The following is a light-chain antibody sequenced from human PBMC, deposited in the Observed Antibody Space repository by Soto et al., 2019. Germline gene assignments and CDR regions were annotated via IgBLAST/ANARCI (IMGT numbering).Light chain of an antibody. Sequence: QSVLTRPASVSGSPGQSITISCTGTSSDVGGYNFVSWYQQPPGKAPKLMIYDVSNRPSGVSNRFSGSKSGNTGSLTISGLQAEDEADYYCSSYTTTSVVFGGGTKLTVL. V-gene: IGLV2-14*01. J-gene: IGLJ2*01. CDR3: SSYTTTSVV. CDR1: SSDVGGYNF. CDR2: DVS.